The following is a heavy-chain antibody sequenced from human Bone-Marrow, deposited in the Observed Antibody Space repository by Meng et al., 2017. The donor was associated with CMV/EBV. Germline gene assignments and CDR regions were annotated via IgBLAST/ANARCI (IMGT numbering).Heavy chain of an antibody. CDR1: GYTFTGYY. CDR3: AGMFDITMIVGRGYYFDY. Sequence: ASVKVSCKASGYTFTGYYMHWVRQAPGQGLEWMGWINPNSGGTNYAQKFQGRVTMTRDTSISTAYMELSRLRSDDTAVYYWAGMFDITMIVGRGYYFDYWGQGTLVTVSS. CDR2: INPNSGGT. J-gene: IGHJ4*02. D-gene: IGHD3-22*01. V-gene: IGHV1-2*02.